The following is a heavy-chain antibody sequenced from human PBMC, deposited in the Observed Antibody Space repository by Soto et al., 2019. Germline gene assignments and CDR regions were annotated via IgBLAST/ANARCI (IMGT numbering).Heavy chain of an antibody. CDR2: ISYDGSNK. J-gene: IGHJ4*02. Sequence: GGSLRLSCAASGFTFSSYAMHWVRQAPGKGLEWVAVISYDGSNKYYADSVKGRFTISRDNSKNTLYLQMNSLRAEDTAVYFCARDNRGTFDYWGQGALVTVSS. V-gene: IGHV3-30-3*01. D-gene: IGHD7-27*01. CDR1: GFTFSSYA. CDR3: ARDNRGTFDY.